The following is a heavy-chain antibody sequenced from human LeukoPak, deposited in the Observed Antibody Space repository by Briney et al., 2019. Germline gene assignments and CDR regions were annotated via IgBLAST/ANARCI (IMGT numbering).Heavy chain of an antibody. CDR1: GFTFSSYA. V-gene: IGHV3-23*01. D-gene: IGHD3-22*01. Sequence: GGSLRLSCAGSGFTFSSYAMSWVRQAPGKGLEWVSAISGSGGSTYYADSVKGRFTISRDNSKNTLYLQMNSLRAEDTAVYYCAKDSSGYLLLDAFDIWGQGTMVTVSS. CDR3: AKDSSGYLLLDAFDI. CDR2: ISGSGGST. J-gene: IGHJ3*02.